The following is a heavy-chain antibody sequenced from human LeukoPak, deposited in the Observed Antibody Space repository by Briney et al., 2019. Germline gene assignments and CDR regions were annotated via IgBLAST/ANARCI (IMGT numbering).Heavy chain of an antibody. D-gene: IGHD3-10*01. J-gene: IGHJ4*02. CDR3: ARGGGYYGSGSYPDY. V-gene: IGHV4-4*07. CDR2: IYTSGST. Sequence: SETLSLTCTVSGGSISSYYWSWIRQPAGKGLEWIGRIYTSGSTNYNPSLKSRVTMSVDTSKNQFSLKLSSVTAADTAVYYCARGGGYYGSGSYPDYWGQGTLVTVSS. CDR1: GGSISSYY.